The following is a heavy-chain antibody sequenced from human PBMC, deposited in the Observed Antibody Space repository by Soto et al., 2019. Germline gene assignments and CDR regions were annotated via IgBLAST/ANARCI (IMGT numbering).Heavy chain of an antibody. Sequence: PGGSLRLSCAASAFAFSSYALSWVRQAPGKGLEWVSLISSSGAIIYYADSVKGRFTISRDISKNTLFLQMNSLRADDTAVYYCTTYDYIWGSDRYRWAYWGQGALVTVSS. CDR2: ISSSGAII. D-gene: IGHD3-16*02. V-gene: IGHV3-23*01. CDR3: TTYDYIWGSDRYRWAY. CDR1: AFAFSSYA. J-gene: IGHJ4*02.